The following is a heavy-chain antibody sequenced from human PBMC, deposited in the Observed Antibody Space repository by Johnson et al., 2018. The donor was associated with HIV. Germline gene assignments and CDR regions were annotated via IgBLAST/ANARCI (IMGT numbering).Heavy chain of an antibody. CDR3: AKAHCPGCDGFDI. Sequence: EQLVESGGGVVQPGRSLRLSCAASGFTFSGSAMHWVRQAPGKGLERVGRIKSKPDGAAIHYAAPVKGRFTVPRDDSRNTLYLQMNSLRTEDTAVYYFAKAHCPGCDGFDIWGQGTMVTVSS. V-gene: IGHV3-15*01. J-gene: IGHJ3*02. CDR2: IKSKPDGAAI. CDR1: GFTFSGSA. D-gene: IGHD2-21*01.